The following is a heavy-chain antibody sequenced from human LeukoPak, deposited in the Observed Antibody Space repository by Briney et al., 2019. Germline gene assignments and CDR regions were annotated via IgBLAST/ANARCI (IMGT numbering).Heavy chain of an antibody. J-gene: IGHJ4*02. CDR2: ISSSSSTI. V-gene: IGHV3-48*01. CDR3: AREDYGDYAPRFDY. CDR1: GFTFSSYS. Sequence: GGSLRLSCAASGFTFSSYSMNWVRQAPGKGLEWVSYISSSSSTIYYADSVKGRFTISRDNTKNSLYLQMNSLRAEDTAVYYCAREDYGDYAPRFDYWGQGTLVTVSS. D-gene: IGHD4-17*01.